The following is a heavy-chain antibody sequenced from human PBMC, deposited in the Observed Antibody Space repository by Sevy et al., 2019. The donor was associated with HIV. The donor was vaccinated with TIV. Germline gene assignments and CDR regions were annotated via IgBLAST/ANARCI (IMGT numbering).Heavy chain of an antibody. CDR1: GGSITSLY. J-gene: IGHJ4*02. CDR3: AGENAWGRGYS. V-gene: IGHV4-59*08. Sequence: SETLSLTCTVSGGSITSLYWNWIQQPPGKGLEWIANIYYNGHINYNPSLKSRVNLSLGTSNNQFSLRLGSVTAADTAMYYCAGENAWGRGYSWGQGTLVTVSS. D-gene: IGHD1-26*01. CDR2: IYYNGHI.